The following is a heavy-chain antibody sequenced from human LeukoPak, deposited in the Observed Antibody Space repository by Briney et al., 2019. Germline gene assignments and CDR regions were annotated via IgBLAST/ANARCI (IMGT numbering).Heavy chain of an antibody. Sequence: SVKVSCKASGGTFSNYTFTWVRQAPGQGLEWMGGIIPAFGTATYAQKFQGRVTITADESTSTGYMELSSLRSEDTAVYYCARVSNYDLLTGYFDFWGQGTLVTVSS. CDR1: GGTFSNYT. CDR3: ARVSNYDLLTGYFDF. CDR2: IIPAFGTA. D-gene: IGHD3-9*01. J-gene: IGHJ4*02. V-gene: IGHV1-69*13.